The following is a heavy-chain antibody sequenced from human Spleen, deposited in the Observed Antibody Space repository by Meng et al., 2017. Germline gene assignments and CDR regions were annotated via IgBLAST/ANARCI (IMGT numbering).Heavy chain of an antibody. CDR1: GASINSGEYY. CDR3: ARLTPAIDY. Sequence: QVQLQESGPGLVKPSQTLSLTCTVSGASINSGEYYWTWIRQPPGKGLEWIGYIYYSGSTSYNPSLKSRVTISVDTSKNQFSLKLSSVTAADTAVYYCARLTPAIDYWGQGTLVTVSS. D-gene: IGHD4-23*01. J-gene: IGHJ4*02. V-gene: IGHV4-30-4*01. CDR2: IYYSGST.